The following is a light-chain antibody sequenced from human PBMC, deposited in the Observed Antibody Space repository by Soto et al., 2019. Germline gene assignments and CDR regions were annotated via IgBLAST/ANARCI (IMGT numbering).Light chain of an antibody. CDR2: DAS. Sequence: EIVLTQSPVTLSLSPGDRATLSCRASQTVSTYLAWYQQKPGQAPRLLIYDASNRATGIPARFSGSGSGTDFTLTISNLAPEDFAVYYGQQRNNWPPDITFGQGTRLDIK. J-gene: IGKJ5*01. CDR3: QQRNNWPPDIT. CDR1: QTVSTY. V-gene: IGKV3-11*01.